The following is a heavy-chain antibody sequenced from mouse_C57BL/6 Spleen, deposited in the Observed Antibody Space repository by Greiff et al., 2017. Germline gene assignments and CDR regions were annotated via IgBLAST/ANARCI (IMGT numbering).Heavy chain of an antibody. V-gene: IGHV5-6*01. CDR1: GFTFSSYG. D-gene: IGHD1-1*01. CDR2: ISSGGSYT. J-gene: IGHJ4*01. Sequence: EVKLVESGGDLVKPGGSLKLSCAASGFTFSSYGMSWVRQTPDKRLEWVATISSGGSYTYYPDSVKGRFTISRDNAKNTLYLQMSSLKSEDTAMYYCARHSGSSYDAMDYWGQGTSVTVSS. CDR3: ARHSGSSYDAMDY.